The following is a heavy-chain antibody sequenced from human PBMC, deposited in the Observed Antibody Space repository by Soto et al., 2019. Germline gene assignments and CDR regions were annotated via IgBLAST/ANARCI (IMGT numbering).Heavy chain of an antibody. V-gene: IGHV5-51*01. CDR3: GAYWVVTAIWAFDI. D-gene: IGHD2-21*02. CDR1: GYSFASYW. CDR2: IYPGDSDT. Sequence: ESLKVSLKGSGYSFASYWSDRVRQMPGKGLEWMGIIYPGDSDTRYSPSFQGQVTISADKSISTAYLPWSSLKASDTAMYYRGAYWVVTAIWAFDIWGQGTMVT. J-gene: IGHJ3*02.